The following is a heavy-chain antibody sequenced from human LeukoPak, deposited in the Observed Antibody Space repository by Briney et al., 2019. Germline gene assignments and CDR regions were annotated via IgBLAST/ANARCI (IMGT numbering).Heavy chain of an antibody. Sequence: ASVKVSCKASGYTFTSYYMHWVRRAPGQGLEWMGIINPSGGSTSYAQKFQGRVTMTRDTSTSTVYMELSSLRSEDTAVYYCARGKITFGGVIALAEYFQHWGQGTLVTVSS. CDR2: INPSGGST. CDR3: ARGKITFGGVIALAEYFQH. V-gene: IGHV1-46*01. D-gene: IGHD3-16*02. J-gene: IGHJ1*01. CDR1: GYTFTSYY.